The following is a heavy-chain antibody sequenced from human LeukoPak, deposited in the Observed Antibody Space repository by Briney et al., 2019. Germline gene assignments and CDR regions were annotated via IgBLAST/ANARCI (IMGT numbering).Heavy chain of an antibody. Sequence: ASVKVSCKASGYTFTGYYMHWVRQAPGQGLEWMGWINPNSGGTNYAQKFQGRVTMTRDTSISTAYMEPSRLRSDDTAVYYCARALGSESIAVAGYWGQGTLVTASS. J-gene: IGHJ4*02. CDR2: INPNSGGT. V-gene: IGHV1-2*02. D-gene: IGHD6-19*01. CDR3: ARALGSESIAVAGY. CDR1: GYTFTGYY.